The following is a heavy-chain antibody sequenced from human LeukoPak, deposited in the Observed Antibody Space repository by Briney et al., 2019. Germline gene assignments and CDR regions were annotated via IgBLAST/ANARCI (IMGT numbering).Heavy chain of an antibody. CDR3: ARGWGPAYCGGDCHRHFDY. CDR1: GGSISSYY. V-gene: IGHV4-59*12. D-gene: IGHD2-21*02. J-gene: IGHJ4*02. CDR2: IYNSGST. Sequence: SETLSLTCTVSGGSISSYYWSWIRQPPGKGLEWIGYIYNSGSTSYNSSPKSRVTMSVDTSKNQFSLKLNSMTAADTAVYYCARGWGPAYCGGDCHRHFDYWGQGTLVAVSS.